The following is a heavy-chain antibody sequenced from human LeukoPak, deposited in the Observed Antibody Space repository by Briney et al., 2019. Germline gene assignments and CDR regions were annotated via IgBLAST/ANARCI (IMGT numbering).Heavy chain of an antibody. CDR1: GFTFSSYE. V-gene: IGHV3-74*01. J-gene: IGHJ3*02. CDR3: ARESYCSGGSCYSGRAFDI. D-gene: IGHD2-15*01. Sequence: GGSLRLSCAASGFTFSSYEMNWVRQAPGKGLVWVSRINTDGSKTTYADSVKGRFTMSRDSAKNTLYLQINSPRAEDTAVYYCARESYCSGGSCYSGRAFDIWGQGTMVTVSS. CDR2: INTDGSKT.